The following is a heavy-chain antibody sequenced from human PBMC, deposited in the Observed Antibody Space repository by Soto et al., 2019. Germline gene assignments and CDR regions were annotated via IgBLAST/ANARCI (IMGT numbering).Heavy chain of an antibody. D-gene: IGHD6-13*01. CDR2: ISVSGGST. J-gene: IGHJ4*02. Sequence: EVQLLESGGGLAQPGESLRLSCTASAFTFSYYGMNWVRQAPGKGLEWVSGISVSGGSTYYADSVKGRFTISRDNSKNTRHLWMSSLRVDDTAVYSCARRGSRSSGAGAGPSDYWGQGTLVTVSS. CDR1: AFTFSYYG. CDR3: ARRGSRSSGAGAGPSDY. V-gene: IGHV3-23*01.